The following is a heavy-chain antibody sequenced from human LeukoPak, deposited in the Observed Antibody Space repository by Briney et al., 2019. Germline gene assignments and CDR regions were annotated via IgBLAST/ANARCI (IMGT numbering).Heavy chain of an antibody. V-gene: IGHV4-38-2*02. CDR1: GYSISSGYY. D-gene: IGHD3-3*01. Sequence: SETLSLTCTVSGYSISSGYYWGWIRQPPGKGLEWIGSIYHSGSTYYNPSLKSRVTISVDTSKNQFSLKLSSVTAADTAVYYCASTDDFWSGYPVGGTRVGYYYYYMDVWGKGTTVTVSS. J-gene: IGHJ6*03. CDR3: ASTDDFWSGYPVGGTRVGYYYYYMDV. CDR2: IYHSGST.